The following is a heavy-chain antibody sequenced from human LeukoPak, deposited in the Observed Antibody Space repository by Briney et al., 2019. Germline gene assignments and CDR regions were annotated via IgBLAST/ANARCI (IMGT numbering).Heavy chain of an antibody. Sequence: GGSLRLSCAASGFIFSSHWMSWVRQAPGKGLEWVANINKDGSEQYYVDSMKGRFTISRDNAKNSLYPQMNSLRAEDTAVYYCAKEVDAVVTDFDYWGQGTLVTVSS. CDR3: AKEVDAVVTDFDY. D-gene: IGHD3-16*02. V-gene: IGHV3-7*01. CDR2: INKDGSEQ. J-gene: IGHJ4*02. CDR1: GFIFSSHW.